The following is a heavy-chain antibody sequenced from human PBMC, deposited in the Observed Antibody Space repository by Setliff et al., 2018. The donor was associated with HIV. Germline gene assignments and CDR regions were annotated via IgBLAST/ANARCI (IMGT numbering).Heavy chain of an antibody. CDR2: VYYTGST. CDR3: ARGRVTLNGVAAGHHYMDV. D-gene: IGHD3-3*01. CDR1: GGLIGTYY. Sequence: PSETLSLTCTVSGGLIGTYYWSWIRQSPGKGLEWIGSVYYTGSTNYNPSLESRVTMSVDTSKNQFSLRLMSLTAADTAIYYCARGRVTLNGVAAGHHYMDVWGKGNTVTVSS. V-gene: IGHV4-59*13. J-gene: IGHJ6*03.